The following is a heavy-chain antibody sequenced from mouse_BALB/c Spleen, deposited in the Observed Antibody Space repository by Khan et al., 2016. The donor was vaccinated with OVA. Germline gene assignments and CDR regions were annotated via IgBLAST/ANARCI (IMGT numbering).Heavy chain of an antibody. CDR2: ISPPSDDS. D-gene: IGHD2-1*01. CDR3: ATLYGKPFAF. J-gene: IGHJ3*01. V-gene: IGHV14-3*02. Sequence: VQLKQSGAELVKPGASVKLSCSSSGFIIKDTYIPWIRQSPEQGLEWIGRISPPSDDSKYGPSVQAQATITADTSSNTAYLQISSLNSEDTAVYYCATLYGKPFAFWGQGTLVSVSA. CDR1: GFIIKDTY.